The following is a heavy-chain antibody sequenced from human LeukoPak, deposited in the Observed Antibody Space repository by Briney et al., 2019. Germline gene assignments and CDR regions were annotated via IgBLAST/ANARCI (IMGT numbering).Heavy chain of an antibody. CDR3: ARAGSSWYYFDY. Sequence: ASVKASCKASGGTFSSYAISWVRQAPGQGLEWMGGIIPIFGTANYAQKFQGRVTITADESTSTAYMELSSLRSEDTAVHYCARAGSSWYYFDYWGQGILVTVSS. CDR1: GGTFSSYA. J-gene: IGHJ4*02. CDR2: IIPIFGTA. D-gene: IGHD6-13*01. V-gene: IGHV1-69*13.